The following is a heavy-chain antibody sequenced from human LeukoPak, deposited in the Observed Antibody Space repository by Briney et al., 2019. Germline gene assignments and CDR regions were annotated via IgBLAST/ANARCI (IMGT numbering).Heavy chain of an antibody. CDR1: GGSLSGYY. Sequence: SETLSLTCTVSGGSLSGYYWSWIRQAAGKGLEWIGSIYYGGGTYYNPSLKSRVTMSVDTSKKQFSLKLSSVTAADTAVYYCARHAGGIAAAGTRPFDYWGQGTLVTVSS. CDR3: ARHAGGIAAAGTRPFDY. CDR2: IYYGGGT. J-gene: IGHJ4*02. V-gene: IGHV4-59*04. D-gene: IGHD6-13*01.